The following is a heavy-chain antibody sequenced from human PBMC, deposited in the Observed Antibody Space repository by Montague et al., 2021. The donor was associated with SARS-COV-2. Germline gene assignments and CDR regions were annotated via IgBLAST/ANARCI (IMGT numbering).Heavy chain of an antibody. D-gene: IGHD3-22*01. Sequence: SETRSLTCAVYGGSFSGYYWSWIRQPPGKGLEWIGEINHSGGTNYNPSLKSRVTISVDTSKNQFSLKLSSVTAADTAVYYCARRPHYYDSSGYYYPGPQRYYFDYWGQGTLVTVSS. J-gene: IGHJ4*02. CDR1: GGSFSGYY. V-gene: IGHV4-34*01. CDR3: ARRPHYYDSSGYYYPGPQRYYFDY. CDR2: INHSGGT.